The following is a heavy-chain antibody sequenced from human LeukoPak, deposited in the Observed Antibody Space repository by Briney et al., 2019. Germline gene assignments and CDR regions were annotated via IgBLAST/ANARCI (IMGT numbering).Heavy chain of an antibody. CDR3: ARADIVGGSFPFDY. CDR1: GGSISSGSYY. Sequence: PSETLSLTCTVSGGSISSGSYYWSWIRQPAGKGLEWIGRIYTSGSTNYNPSLKNRVTISVDTSKNHFSLKLSSVPAADTAVYYCARADIVGGSFPFDYWGQGTLVTVSS. J-gene: IGHJ4*02. CDR2: IYTSGST. V-gene: IGHV4-61*02. D-gene: IGHD2-15*01.